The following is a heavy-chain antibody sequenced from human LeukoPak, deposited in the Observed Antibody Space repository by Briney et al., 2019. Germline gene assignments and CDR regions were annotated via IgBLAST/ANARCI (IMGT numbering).Heavy chain of an antibody. V-gene: IGHV1-8*01. D-gene: IGHD2-15*01. J-gene: IGHJ4*02. CDR1: GYTLTSYD. Sequence: ASVKVSCKASGYTLTSYDINWVRQATGQGLEWMGWMNPNSGNTGYAQKFQGRVTMTRNTSISTAYMELSSLRSEDTAVYYCASRGPIYCSGGSCYNDYWGQGTLVTVSS. CDR3: ASRGPIYCSGGSCYNDY. CDR2: MNPNSGNT.